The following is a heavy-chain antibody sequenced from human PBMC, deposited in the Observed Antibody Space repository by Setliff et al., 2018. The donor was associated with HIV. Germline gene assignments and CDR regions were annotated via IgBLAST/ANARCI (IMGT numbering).Heavy chain of an antibody. V-gene: IGHV4-59*11. D-gene: IGHD1-26*01. Sequence: SETLSLTCTVSGGSISSHYWSWIRQPPGKGLEWIGSIYYSGSTNYNPSLKSRVTVSVDTSKNQFSLKLSSVTAADTAVYYCAGGQGATVHDQEVEQDYWGQRTLVTVSS. CDR3: AGGQGATVHDQEVEQDY. CDR2: IYYSGST. CDR1: GGSISSHY. J-gene: IGHJ4*02.